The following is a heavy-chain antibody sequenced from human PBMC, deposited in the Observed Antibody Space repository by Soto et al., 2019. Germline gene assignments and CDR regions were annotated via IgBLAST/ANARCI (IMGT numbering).Heavy chain of an antibody. J-gene: IGHJ4*02. Sequence: QVQLQESGPGLVKPSETLSLTCTVSGGSISSYYWCWIRQPAGKGLELIGRIYTSGNTNYNPSLKSRVTMSVDTSKNQFSLKLSSVTAADTAVYYCARDAIAVAGINYFDYWGQGTLVTVSS. CDR2: IYTSGNT. D-gene: IGHD6-19*01. CDR1: GGSISSYY. V-gene: IGHV4-4*07. CDR3: ARDAIAVAGINYFDY.